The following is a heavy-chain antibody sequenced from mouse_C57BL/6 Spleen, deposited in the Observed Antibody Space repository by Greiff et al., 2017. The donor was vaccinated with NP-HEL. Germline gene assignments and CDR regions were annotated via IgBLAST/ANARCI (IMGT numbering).Heavy chain of an antibody. J-gene: IGHJ2*01. CDR3: ARSGYDGGYFDY. Sequence: QVQLQQPGAELVRPGTSVKLSCKASGYTFTSYWMHWVKQRPGQGLEWIGVIDPSDSYTNYNQKFKGKATLTVDTSSSTAYMQLSSLTSEDSAVYYCARSGYDGGYFDYWGQGTTLTVSS. CDR2: IDPSDSYT. D-gene: IGHD1-2*01. V-gene: IGHV1-59*01. CDR1: GYTFTSYW.